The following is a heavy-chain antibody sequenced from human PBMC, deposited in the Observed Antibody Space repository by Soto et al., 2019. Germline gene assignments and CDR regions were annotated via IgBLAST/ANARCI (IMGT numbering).Heavy chain of an antibody. CDR2: ISSSSSYT. CDR3: AREPRIAAAGNDAFDI. D-gene: IGHD6-13*01. J-gene: IGHJ3*02. Sequence: GSLRLSCAASGFTVSDYYMSWIRQAPGKGLEWVSYISSSSSYTNYADSVKGRFTISRDNAKNPLYLQMNSLRAEDTAVYYCAREPRIAAAGNDAFDIWGQGTMVTVSS. V-gene: IGHV3-11*06. CDR1: GFTVSDYY.